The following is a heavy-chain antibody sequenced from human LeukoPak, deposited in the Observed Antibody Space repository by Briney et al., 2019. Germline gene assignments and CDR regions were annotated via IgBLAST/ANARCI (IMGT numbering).Heavy chain of an antibody. Sequence: GGSLRLSCEASGFTFSSYGIHWVRQAPGKGLEWVSFILYDGSNKYYADSVKGRFTISRDNSKNTLYLQMNSLRAEDTAVYYCAKGPQRDGYNLMYYFDYWGQGTLVTVSS. J-gene: IGHJ4*02. CDR1: GFTFSSYG. CDR2: ILYDGSNK. D-gene: IGHD5-24*01. CDR3: AKGPQRDGYNLMYYFDY. V-gene: IGHV3-30*02.